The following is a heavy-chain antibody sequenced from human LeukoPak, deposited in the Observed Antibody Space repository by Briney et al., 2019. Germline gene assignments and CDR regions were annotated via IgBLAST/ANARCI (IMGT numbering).Heavy chain of an antibody. CDR3: ARDGAYEDYFDY. CDR2: ISSSGSTI. J-gene: IGHJ4*02. V-gene: IGHV3-11*04. CDR1: GFTFSDYY. D-gene: IGHD4-17*01. Sequence: GGSLRLSCAASGFTFSDYYMSWIRQAPGNRLEWVSYISSSGSTIYYADSVKGRFTISRDNAKNSLYLQMNSLRAEDTAVYYCARDGAYEDYFDYWGQGTLVTVSS.